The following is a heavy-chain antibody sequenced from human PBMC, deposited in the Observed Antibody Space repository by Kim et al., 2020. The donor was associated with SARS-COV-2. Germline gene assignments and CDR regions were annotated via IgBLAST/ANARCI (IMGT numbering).Heavy chain of an antibody. CDR1: GGTFSSYT. CDR3: AREYGSGSYYNSGGRFDP. Sequence: SVKVSCKASGGTFSSYTISWVRQAPGQGLEWMGRIIPILGIANYAQKFQGRVTITADKSTSTAYMELSSLRSEDTAVYYCAREYGSGSYYNSGGRFDPWGQGTLVPVSS. V-gene: IGHV1-69*04. J-gene: IGHJ5*02. CDR2: IIPILGIA. D-gene: IGHD3-10*01.